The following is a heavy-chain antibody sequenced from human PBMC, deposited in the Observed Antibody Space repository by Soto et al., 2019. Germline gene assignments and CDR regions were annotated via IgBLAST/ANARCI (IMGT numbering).Heavy chain of an antibody. V-gene: IGHV1-8*01. Sequence: GASVKVSCKASGYTFTSYDINWVRQATGQGLERMGWMNPNSGNTGYAQKFQGRVTMTRNTSISTAYMGLSSLRSEDTAVYYCARAPRGLLWFGELLYDAFDIWGQGTMVTVSS. CDR1: GYTFTSYD. J-gene: IGHJ3*02. CDR2: MNPNSGNT. D-gene: IGHD3-10*01. CDR3: ARAPRGLLWFGELLYDAFDI.